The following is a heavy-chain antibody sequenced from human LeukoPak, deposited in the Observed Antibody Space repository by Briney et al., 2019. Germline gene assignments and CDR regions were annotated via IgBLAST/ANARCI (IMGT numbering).Heavy chain of an antibody. CDR1: GYSISSGYY. J-gene: IGHJ4*02. Sequence: SETLSLTCAVSGYSISSGYYWGWIRQPPGKGLEWIGSMYHSGSTYYNPSLKSRVTISVDTSKNQFSLKLSSVTAADTAVYYCARDPLGGRGSSFDYRGQGTLVTVSS. D-gene: IGHD3-16*01. CDR2: MYHSGST. V-gene: IGHV4-38-2*02. CDR3: ARDPLGGRGSSFDY.